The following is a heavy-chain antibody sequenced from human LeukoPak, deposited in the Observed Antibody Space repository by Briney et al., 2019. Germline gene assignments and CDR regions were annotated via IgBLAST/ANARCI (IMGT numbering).Heavy chain of an antibody. J-gene: IGHJ3*02. D-gene: IGHD3-10*01. V-gene: IGHV4-61*02. CDR3: ARDNRESYYYGSGSLDAFDI. CDR2: INETGST. Sequence: PSETLSLTCTVSGGSIISGSYYWSWIRQPAGKGLEWIGRIYINETGSTSYNPSLKSRVTISVETSKNLFSLKLSSVTAADTAVYYCARDNRESYYYGSGSLDAFDIWGQGTMVTVSS. CDR1: GGSIISGSYY.